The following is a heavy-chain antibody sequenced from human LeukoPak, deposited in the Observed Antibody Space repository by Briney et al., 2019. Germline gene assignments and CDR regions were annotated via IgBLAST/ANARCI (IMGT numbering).Heavy chain of an antibody. CDR2: IYDSGST. CDR3: ARRYCSSTSCSPYYYYYMDV. D-gene: IGHD2-2*01. V-gene: IGHV4-38-2*01. CDR1: GYSISSGYY. Sequence: SETLSLTCAVSGYSISSGYYWGGSRQPPGKGVGGIGIIYDSGSTNYNPSLKSRVTISVDTSKNQFSLKLSSVTAADTAVYYCARRYCSSTSCSPYYYYYMDVWGKGTTVTVSS. J-gene: IGHJ6*03.